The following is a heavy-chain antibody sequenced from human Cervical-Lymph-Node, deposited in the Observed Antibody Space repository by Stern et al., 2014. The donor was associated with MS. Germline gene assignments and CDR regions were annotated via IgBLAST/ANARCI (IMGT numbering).Heavy chain of an antibody. CDR1: GSTFTNAW. CDR2: IKSKTDGGTT. CDR3: IRINYGRFDQ. J-gene: IGHJ4*02. Sequence: EVQLVESGGGSVEPGGSLRLSCAASGSTFTNAWMGWVRQAPGKGLEWVGRIKSKTDGGTTEYGTPVKGRFTISRDDLKNTLDLQMNSLKIEDTAVYYCIRINYGRFDQWGQGTLVTVSS. V-gene: IGHV3-15*01. D-gene: IGHD2/OR15-2a*01.